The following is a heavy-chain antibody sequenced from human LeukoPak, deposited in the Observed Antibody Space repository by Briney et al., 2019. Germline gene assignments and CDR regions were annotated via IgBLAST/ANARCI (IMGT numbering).Heavy chain of an antibody. CDR1: GGSISSYY. D-gene: IGHD2-21*02. CDR3: ARVAYCGSDCYSFDY. J-gene: IGHJ4*02. CDR2: IYTSGST. V-gene: IGHV4-4*07. Sequence: SETLSLTCTVSGGSISSYYWSWIRQPAGKGLEWIGRIYTSGSTNYNPSLKSRVTMSVDTSKNHFSLKLSSVTAADTAVYYCARVAYCGSDCYSFDYWGQGTLVTVSS.